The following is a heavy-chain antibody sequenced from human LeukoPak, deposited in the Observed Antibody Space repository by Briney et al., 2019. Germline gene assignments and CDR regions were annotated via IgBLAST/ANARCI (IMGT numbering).Heavy chain of an antibody. CDR3: ARSSVGYSYGQGGALDY. CDR2: INAGNGNT. Sequence: ASVTVSCTASGYTFSSYAMHWVRQAPGQRLEWMGWINAGNGNTKYSQKFQGRVTITRDTSASTAYMELSSLRSEDTAVYYCARSSVGYSYGQGGALDYWGQGTLVTVSS. D-gene: IGHD5-18*01. V-gene: IGHV1-3*01. J-gene: IGHJ4*02. CDR1: GYTFSSYA.